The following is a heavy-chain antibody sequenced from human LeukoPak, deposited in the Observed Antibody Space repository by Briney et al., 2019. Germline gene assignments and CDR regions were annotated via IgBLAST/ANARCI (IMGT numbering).Heavy chain of an antibody. J-gene: IGHJ4*02. Sequence: GGSLRLSCAASGLTFSPYAMHWVRQAPGKGLECVSAISSNGDRTYYGDSVKGRFTISRDNSGNTLYLQMSSLRAEDTAVYYCVRLIGASGGFDYWGQGTLVTVSS. CDR1: GLTFSPYA. D-gene: IGHD6-13*01. CDR3: VRLIGASGGFDY. CDR2: ISSNGDRT. V-gene: IGHV3-64D*09.